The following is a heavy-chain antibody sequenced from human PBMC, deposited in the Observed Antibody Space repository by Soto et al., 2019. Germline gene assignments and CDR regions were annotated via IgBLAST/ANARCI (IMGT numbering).Heavy chain of an antibody. Sequence: QVQLVQSGAEVKKPGSSVKVSCKASGGTFSSYTISWVRQAPGQGLEWMGRIIPILGIANYAQKFQGRVTITADKSTSTADTELSRLRSENPAVYYCARDLGDSGSYLPFDYWGQGTLVTVSS. D-gene: IGHD1-26*01. J-gene: IGHJ4*02. CDR2: IIPILGIA. CDR1: GGTFSSYT. V-gene: IGHV1-69*08. CDR3: ARDLGDSGSYLPFDY.